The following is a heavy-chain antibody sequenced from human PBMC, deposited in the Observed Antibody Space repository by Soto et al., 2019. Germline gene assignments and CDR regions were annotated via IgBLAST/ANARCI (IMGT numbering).Heavy chain of an antibody. CDR3: ARTRNGGSWAAWF. D-gene: IGHD2-15*01. CDR1: CASVSSGGYF. V-gene: IGHV4-61*08. Sequence: SETLSLTCTVSCASVSSGGYFWSWIRQPPGKGLEWIGFILYDGAAKYNPSLESRVTMSVDTSKNQFLLRLSSVTAADTAVYYCARTRNGGSWAAWFWGQGTQVTVSS. CDR2: ILYDGAA. J-gene: IGHJ4*02.